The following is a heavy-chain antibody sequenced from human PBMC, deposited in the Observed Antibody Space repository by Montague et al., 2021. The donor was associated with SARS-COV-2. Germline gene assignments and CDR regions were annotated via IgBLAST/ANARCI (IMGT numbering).Heavy chain of an antibody. CDR1: GGSFGDDH. D-gene: IGHD3-3*01. Sequence: SETLSLTCGVYGGSFGDDHWSWIRQPPGKGLEWIGDIKQSGSTNYNPSLKGRVTISVDTSRNQFSLSLTSVTAADTAVYYCARSGVGIFDFSYFDSWGQGSLVIVSS. V-gene: IGHV4-34*01. CDR2: IKQSGST. CDR3: ARSGVGIFDFSYFDS. J-gene: IGHJ4*02.